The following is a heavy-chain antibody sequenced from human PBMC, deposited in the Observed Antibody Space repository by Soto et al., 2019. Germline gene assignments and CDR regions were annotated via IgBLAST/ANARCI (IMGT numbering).Heavy chain of an antibody. CDR1: GYTFTSYD. Sequence: ASVKVSFKASGYTFTSYDINWVRQATGQGLEWMGWMNPNSGNTGYAQKFQGRVTMTRNTSISTAYMELSSLRSEDTAVYYCARGSSPYYDFWSGYYYYYYGMDVWGQGTTVTVSS. CDR2: MNPNSGNT. V-gene: IGHV1-8*01. CDR3: ARGSSPYYDFWSGYYYYYYGMDV. D-gene: IGHD3-3*01. J-gene: IGHJ6*02.